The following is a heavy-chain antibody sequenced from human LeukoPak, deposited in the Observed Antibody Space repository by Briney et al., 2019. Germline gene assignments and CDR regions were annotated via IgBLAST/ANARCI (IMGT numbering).Heavy chain of an antibody. CDR1: GFTVSSNY. CDR2: IYSGGST. D-gene: IGHD3-22*01. J-gene: IGHJ4*02. V-gene: IGHV3-53*01. CDR3: ARQYYDSSGYFPPPYYFDY. Sequence: PGGSLRLSCAASGFTVSSNYMSWVRQAPGKGLEWVSVIYSGGSTYYADSVKGRFTISRDNSKNTLYLQMNSLRAEDTAVYYCARQYYDSSGYFPPPYYFDYWGQGTLVTVSS.